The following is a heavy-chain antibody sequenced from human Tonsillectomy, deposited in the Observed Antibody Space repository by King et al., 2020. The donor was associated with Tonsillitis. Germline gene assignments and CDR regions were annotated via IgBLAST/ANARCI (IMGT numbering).Heavy chain of an antibody. CDR2: ISWNSGGI. Sequence: VQLVESGGGLVQPGRSLRLSCAASGFTFDDFAMHWVRQAPGKGLEWVSGISWNSGGIGYADSVKGRFTISRDNTKNSLYLQMNSLRAEDTALYYCAKDNAAAGQYDAFDIWGQGTMVTVSS. V-gene: IGHV3-9*01. CDR1: GFTFDDFA. D-gene: IGHD6-13*01. J-gene: IGHJ3*02. CDR3: AKDNAAAGQYDAFDI.